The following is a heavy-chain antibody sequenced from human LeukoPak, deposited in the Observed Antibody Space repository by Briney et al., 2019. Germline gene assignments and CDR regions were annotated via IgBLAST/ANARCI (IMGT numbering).Heavy chain of an antibody. CDR3: ASPDYGDY. CDR1: GYTFTSYA. D-gene: IGHD4-17*01. V-gene: IGHV1-3*01. CDR2: IYAGNGNT. J-gene: IGHJ4*02. Sequence: ASVKVSCKASGYTFTSYAMHWVRQAPGQRPEWMGWIYAGNGNTKYSQKFQGRVTFTRDTSASTAYMELSSLRSEDTAVYYCASPDYGDYWGQGTLVTVSS.